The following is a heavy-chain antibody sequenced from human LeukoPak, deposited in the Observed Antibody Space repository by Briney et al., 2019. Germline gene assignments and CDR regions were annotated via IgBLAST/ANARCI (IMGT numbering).Heavy chain of an antibody. CDR2: ISSSSSYI. CDR1: GFTFSSYS. CDR3: ARGPHLDTPYDYYGSGSLDY. J-gene: IGHJ4*02. V-gene: IGHV3-21*01. Sequence: GGSLRLSCAASGFTFSSYSMNWVRQAPGKGLEWVSSISSSSSYIYYADSVKGRFTISRDNAKNSLYLQMNSLRAEDTAVYYCARGPHLDTPYDYYGSGSLDYWGQGTLVTVSS. D-gene: IGHD3-10*01.